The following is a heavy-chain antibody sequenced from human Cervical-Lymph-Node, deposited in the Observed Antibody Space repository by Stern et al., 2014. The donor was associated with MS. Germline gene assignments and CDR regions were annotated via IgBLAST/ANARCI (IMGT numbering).Heavy chain of an antibody. CDR2: VFYNGRT. CDR3: ARERRVEMATNYFDS. CDR1: GGSTSSFDYN. Sequence: QVQLQESGPGLVKPSQTLSLTCAVSGGSTSSFDYNWGWVRQSPGKGLEWIGFVFYNGRTSYNPSLNSRVSISADTSKNQFSLRLSSVTAADTAVYYCARERRVEMATNYFDSWGQGTLVTVSS. V-gene: IGHV4-30-4*01. D-gene: IGHD5-24*01. J-gene: IGHJ4*02.